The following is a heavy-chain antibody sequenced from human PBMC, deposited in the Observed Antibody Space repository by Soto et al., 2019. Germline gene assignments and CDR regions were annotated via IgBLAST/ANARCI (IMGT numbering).Heavy chain of an antibody. V-gene: IGHV1-69*13. CDR3: ARAVGSEYYFDSSGYLRAFDY. J-gene: IGHJ4*01. CDR1: GGTFSSYA. Sequence: AVKVSCKASGGTFSSYAISWVRQAPGQGLEWMGGIIPIFGTANYAQKFQVRVTITADESTSTAYMELSRLRSEDTAVYYCARAVGSEYYFDSSGYLRAFDYWG. D-gene: IGHD3-22*01. CDR2: IIPIFGTA.